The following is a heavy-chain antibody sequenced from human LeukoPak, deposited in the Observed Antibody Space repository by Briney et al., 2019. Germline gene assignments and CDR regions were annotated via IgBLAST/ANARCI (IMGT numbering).Heavy chain of an antibody. CDR2: IYTSGST. J-gene: IGHJ1*01. CDR3: ASGFHDYGDYGYFQH. CDR1: DASITNYY. D-gene: IGHD4-17*01. V-gene: IGHV4-4*07. Sequence: SETLSLTCTVSDASITNYYWGWIRQPAGKGLEWIGRIYTSGSTDYNPSLRSRLTISVDTSKNQFSLKLRSVTAADTAVYYCASGFHDYGDYGYFQHWGQGTLVTVSS.